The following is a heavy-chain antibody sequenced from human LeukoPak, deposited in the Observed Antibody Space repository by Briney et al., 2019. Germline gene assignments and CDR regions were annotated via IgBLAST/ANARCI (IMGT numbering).Heavy chain of an antibody. D-gene: IGHD3-3*01. V-gene: IGHV4-39*01. CDR1: GGSISSSSYY. CDR3: ARPHIYDFWSGYSNWFDP. CDR2: IYYSGGT. J-gene: IGHJ5*02. Sequence: PSETLSLTCTVSGGSISSSSYYWGWIRKPPGKGLEGIGRIYYSGGTYYNPSLKSRVTISVDTSKSQCSLKLSSVTAADTAVYYCARPHIYDFWSGYSNWFDPWGQGTLVTVSS.